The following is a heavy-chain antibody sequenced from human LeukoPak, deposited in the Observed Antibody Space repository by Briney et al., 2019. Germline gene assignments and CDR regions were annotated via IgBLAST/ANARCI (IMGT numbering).Heavy chain of an antibody. Sequence: SETLSLTCTVSGYSIRTDYYWGWIRQPPGKGLEWIGYIYYSGSTNYNPSLKSRVTISVDTSKNQFSLKLSSVTAADTAVYYCARGSSSSHFDYWGQGTLVTVSS. V-gene: IGHV4-59*01. CDR3: ARGSSSSHFDY. J-gene: IGHJ4*02. D-gene: IGHD6-13*01. CDR1: GYSIRTDYY. CDR2: IYYSGST.